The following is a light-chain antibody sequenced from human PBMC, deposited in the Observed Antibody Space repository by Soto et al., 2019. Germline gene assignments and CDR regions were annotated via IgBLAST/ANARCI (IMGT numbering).Light chain of an antibody. V-gene: IGKV1-39*01. CDR3: QQSYSTPYT. CDR1: QSISSS. CDR2: AAS. Sequence: DIQMTQSPSSLSASVGDRVTITCRASQSISSSLNWYQQKPGKAPKLLIYAASSLQSGVPSRFSGSGSGIDFTLTISSLQPEDFATYYCQQSYSTPYTFGQGTKLEIK. J-gene: IGKJ2*01.